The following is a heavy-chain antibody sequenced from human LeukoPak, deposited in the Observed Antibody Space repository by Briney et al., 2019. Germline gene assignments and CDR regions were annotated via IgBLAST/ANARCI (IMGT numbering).Heavy chain of an antibody. CDR1: GFTFSSYA. CDR2: ISGSDTST. D-gene: IGHD1-26*01. V-gene: IGHV3-23*01. Sequence: GGSLRLSCAASGFTFSSYAMSWVRQAPGKGLEWVSTISGSDTSTYYADSVKGRFTISRDNSKNTLYLQMNSLRAEDTAVYYCAKRGAEVGTTIAPGDYWGQGTLVTVSS. J-gene: IGHJ4*02. CDR3: AKRGAEVGTTIAPGDY.